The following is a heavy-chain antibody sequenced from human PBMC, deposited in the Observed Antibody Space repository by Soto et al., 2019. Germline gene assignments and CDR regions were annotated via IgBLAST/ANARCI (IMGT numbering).Heavy chain of an antibody. J-gene: IGHJ4*02. D-gene: IGHD6-13*01. CDR1: GFTFSSYS. Sequence: KTGGSLRLSCATSGFTFSSYSMNWVRQAPGKGLEWVSSISKSSTDIYYADSVKGRFTISRDNAKNSLYLQMNSLRADDTAVYYCATPGIPAAGTDYWGQGTLVTVSS. V-gene: IGHV3-21*01. CDR3: ATPGIPAAGTDY. CDR2: ISKSSTDI.